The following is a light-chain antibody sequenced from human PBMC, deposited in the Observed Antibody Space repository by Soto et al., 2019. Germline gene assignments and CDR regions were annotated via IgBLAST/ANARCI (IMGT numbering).Light chain of an antibody. J-gene: IGKJ1*01. Sequence: DIQMTPSPSTLSASVGDRVTITCRASQTISNWLAWYQQKPGKAPKLLIYDASILESGVPSRFSGSGSGTEFTLTISSLQPDDFAAYYCQHYNSYSSTFGQGTKVDIK. CDR3: QHYNSYSST. V-gene: IGKV1-5*01. CDR2: DAS. CDR1: QTISNW.